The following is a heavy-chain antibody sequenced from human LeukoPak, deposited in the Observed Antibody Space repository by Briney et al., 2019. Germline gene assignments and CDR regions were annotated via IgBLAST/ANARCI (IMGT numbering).Heavy chain of an antibody. V-gene: IGHV3-7*01. CDR3: ARDYYGDYRDY. CDR2: IKQDGSEK. D-gene: IGHD4-17*01. J-gene: IGHJ4*02. Sequence: GGSLRLSCAASGFTFSSYWMSWVRQAPGKGLEWVANIKQDGSEKYYVDSVKGRFTISRDNTKNSLYLQMNSLRAEDTAVYYCARDYYGDYRDYWGRGTLVTVSS. CDR1: GFTFSSYW.